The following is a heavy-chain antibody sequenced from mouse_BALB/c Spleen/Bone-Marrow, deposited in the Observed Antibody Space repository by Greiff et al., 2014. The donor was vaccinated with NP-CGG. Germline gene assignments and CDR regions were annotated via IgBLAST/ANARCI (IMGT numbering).Heavy chain of an antibody. CDR2: ISNGGGST. CDR3: ARHGYYGSRAIDY. V-gene: IGHV5-12-2*01. D-gene: IGHD1-1*01. Sequence: EVMLVESGGGLVQPGGSLKLSCAASGFTFSSYTMSWVRQTPGERLEWVAYISNGGGSTYYPDTVKGRFTISRDNAKNTLYLQTSSLKSEDTAMYYCARHGYYGSRAIDYWGQGTSVTISS. CDR1: GFTFSSYT. J-gene: IGHJ4*01.